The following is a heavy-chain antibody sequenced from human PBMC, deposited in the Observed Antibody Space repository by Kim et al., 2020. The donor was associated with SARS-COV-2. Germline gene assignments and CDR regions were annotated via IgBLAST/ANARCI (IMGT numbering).Heavy chain of an antibody. D-gene: IGHD2-2*01. V-gene: IGHV3-23*01. J-gene: IGHJ5*02. Sequence: KGRFTLSRDNFKNTLYLQMNSLRAEDTAVYYCARGGHCTTTSCFKGNWIDPWGQGSLVTVSS. CDR3: ARGGHCTTTSCFKGNWIDP.